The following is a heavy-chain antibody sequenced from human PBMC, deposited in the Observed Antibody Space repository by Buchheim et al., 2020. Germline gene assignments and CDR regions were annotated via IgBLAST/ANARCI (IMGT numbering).Heavy chain of an antibody. CDR3: ARDQGTEGYCSGDSCYYYYGLDV. V-gene: IGHV3-7*01. CDR1: GFTFSGYW. D-gene: IGHD2-15*01. J-gene: IGHJ6*02. Sequence: EVQLVESGGGLVQPGGSLRLSCAASGFTFSGYWMSWVRQAPGKGLEWVANIKQDGSEKYYVDSVKGRFTISRDNATTSLYVQMNSLRAEDTAVYYCARDQGTEGYCSGDSCYYYYGLDVWGQGTT. CDR2: IKQDGSEK.